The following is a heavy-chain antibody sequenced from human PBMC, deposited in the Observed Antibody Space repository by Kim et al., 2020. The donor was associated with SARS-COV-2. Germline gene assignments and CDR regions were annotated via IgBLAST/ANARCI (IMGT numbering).Heavy chain of an antibody. CDR3: ARDLXVAVAGTPSYYGMDV. J-gene: IGHJ6*02. CDR1: GYTFTSYG. Sequence: ASVKVSCKASGYTFTSYGISWVRQAPGQGLEWMGWISAYNGNTNYAQKLQGRVTMTTDTSTSTAYMGLRSLRSDDTAVYYCARDLXVAVAGTPSYYGMDVWGQGXXGTVSS. D-gene: IGHD6-19*01. V-gene: IGHV1-18*01. CDR2: ISAYNGNT.